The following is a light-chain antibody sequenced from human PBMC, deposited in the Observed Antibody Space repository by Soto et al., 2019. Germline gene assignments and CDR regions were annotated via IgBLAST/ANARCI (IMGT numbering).Light chain of an antibody. CDR1: ESVSSN. CDR2: GAS. Sequence: EIVMTQSPDTLSVSPGERATVSCRASESVSSNLAWYQQKAGQAPRLLIYGASTRATGIPARFSGSGSGTEFTLTISTLQSEDFAVYSCQQYNNWPLTFGGGTKVDIK. V-gene: IGKV3-15*01. CDR3: QQYNNWPLT. J-gene: IGKJ4*01.